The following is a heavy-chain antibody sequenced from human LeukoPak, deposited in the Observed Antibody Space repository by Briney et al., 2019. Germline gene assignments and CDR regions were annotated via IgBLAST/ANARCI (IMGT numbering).Heavy chain of an antibody. D-gene: IGHD2-15*01. J-gene: IGHJ4*02. Sequence: SETLSLTCTVSGGSLNSYYWSWIRQPPGKELDWIGYIYYSGSTNYNPSLQSRVTMSVDTSTNQFSLQLSSVTAADTAVYYCARAPLDYSMDYWGQGTLVTVSA. V-gene: IGHV4-59*01. CDR2: IYYSGST. CDR1: GGSLNSYY. CDR3: ARAPLDYSMDY.